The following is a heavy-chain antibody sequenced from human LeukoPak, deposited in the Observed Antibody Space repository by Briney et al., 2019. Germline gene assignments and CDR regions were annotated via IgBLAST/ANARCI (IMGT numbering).Heavy chain of an antibody. Sequence: ASVKVSCKASGYTFTSYYMHWVRQAPGQGLEWMGIINPSGGSTSYAQKFQGRVTITTDESTSTAYMELSSLRSEDTAVYYCARGNSDYGDYPDYYYYYMDVWGKGTTVTVSS. J-gene: IGHJ6*03. V-gene: IGHV1-46*01. CDR1: GYTFTSYY. CDR3: ARGNSDYGDYPDYYYYYMDV. CDR2: INPSGGST. D-gene: IGHD4-17*01.